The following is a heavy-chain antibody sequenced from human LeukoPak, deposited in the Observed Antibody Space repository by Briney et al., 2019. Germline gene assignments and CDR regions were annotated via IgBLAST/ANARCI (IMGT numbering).Heavy chain of an antibody. Sequence: GGSLRLSCAASGFTVSSNYMSWVRQAPGKGLEWVSVIYSGDSTYYAHSVQGRFTISRDNSKNTLYLQMNSLRAEDTAVYYCARGYSSGKGNAFDIWGQGTMVTVSS. CDR3: ARGYSSGKGNAFDI. D-gene: IGHD6-19*01. CDR1: GFTVSSNY. CDR2: IYSGDST. J-gene: IGHJ3*02. V-gene: IGHV3-53*01.